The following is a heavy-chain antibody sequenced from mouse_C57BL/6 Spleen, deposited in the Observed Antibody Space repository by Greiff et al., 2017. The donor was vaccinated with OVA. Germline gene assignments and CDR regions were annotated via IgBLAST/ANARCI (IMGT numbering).Heavy chain of an antibody. J-gene: IGHJ4*01. CDR2: IRSKSNNYAT. D-gene: IGHD1-1*01. V-gene: IGHV10-1*01. Sequence: EVKLVEAGRGLVQPKGSLKLSCAASGFSFNTYAMNWVRQAPGKGLEWVARIRSKSNNYATYYADSVKDRFTISRDDSESMLYLQMNNLKTEDTAMYYCVRHYSYAMDYWGQGTSVTVSS. CDR1: GFSFNTYA. CDR3: VRHYSYAMDY.